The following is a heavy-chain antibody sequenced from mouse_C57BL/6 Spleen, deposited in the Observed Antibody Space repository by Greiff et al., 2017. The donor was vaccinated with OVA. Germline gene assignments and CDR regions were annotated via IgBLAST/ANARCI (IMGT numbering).Heavy chain of an antibody. Sequence: VQLQQPGAELVMPGASVKLSCKASGYTFTSYWMHWVKQRPGQGLEWIGEIDPSDSYTNYNQKFKGKSTLTVDKSSSTAYMQLSSLTSEDSAIYYCARYRVGQYFDYWGQGTTLTVSS. CDR1: GYTFTSYW. V-gene: IGHV1-69*01. CDR2: IDPSDSYT. J-gene: IGHJ2*01. D-gene: IGHD3-3*01. CDR3: ARYRVGQYFDY.